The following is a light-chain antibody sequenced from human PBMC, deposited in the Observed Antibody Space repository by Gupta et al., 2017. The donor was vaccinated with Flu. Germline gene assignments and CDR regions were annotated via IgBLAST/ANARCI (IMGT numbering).Light chain of an antibody. CDR2: AAS. J-gene: IGKJ4*01. CDR3: QKYNSAHPS. V-gene: IGKV1-27*01. Sequence: DIQMRQSPSSLSASVGDRVTITCRARQGISNYLAWYQQKPGKVPKLLIYAASTLQSGVPSRFSGSGSGTDFTLTISSLQPEDVAAYYCQKYNSAHPSFGGGTKVEIK. CDR1: QGISNY.